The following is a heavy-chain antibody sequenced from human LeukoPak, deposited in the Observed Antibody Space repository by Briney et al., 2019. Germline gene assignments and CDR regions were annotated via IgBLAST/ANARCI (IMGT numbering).Heavy chain of an antibody. D-gene: IGHD5-24*01. V-gene: IGHV4-39*01. J-gene: IGHJ4*02. Sequence: SETLSLTCTVSGGSISSSSYYWGWIRQPPGKGLEWIGSIYYSGSTYYNPCLKSRVTISVDTSKNQFSLKLSSVPAADTAVYYCARGTLATIPFFGYWGQGTLVTVSS. CDR2: IYYSGST. CDR1: GGSISSSSYY. CDR3: ARGTLATIPFFGY.